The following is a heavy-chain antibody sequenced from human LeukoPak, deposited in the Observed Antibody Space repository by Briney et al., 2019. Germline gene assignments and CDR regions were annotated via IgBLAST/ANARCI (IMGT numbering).Heavy chain of an antibody. Sequence: ASVKVSCKASGYTFTSYGISWVRQAPGQGLEWMGIINPSGGSTSYAQKFQGRVTMTKDTSTSTVYMELSSLRSEDTAVYYCARVRSRYGSGSSFDYWGQGTLVTVSS. CDR2: INPSGGST. CDR1: GYTFTSYG. D-gene: IGHD3-10*01. V-gene: IGHV1-46*01. J-gene: IGHJ4*02. CDR3: ARVRSRYGSGSSFDY.